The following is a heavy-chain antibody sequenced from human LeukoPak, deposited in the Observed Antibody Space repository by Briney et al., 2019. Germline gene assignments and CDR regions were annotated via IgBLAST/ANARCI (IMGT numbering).Heavy chain of an antibody. CDR2: ILDSGYST. J-gene: IGHJ6*03. CDR1: GFTFSSYA. CDR3: AKLGGHPLHNYYVGV. D-gene: IGHD3-16*01. Sequence: QSGGSLRLSCAASGFTFSSYAMSWVRQAPGKGLEWVSGILDSGYSTYYANSVKGRFTISRDNTNSTLYLQMNSLRTEDTAVYYCAKLGGHPLHNYYVGVWGKGTTVAVSS. V-gene: IGHV3-23*01.